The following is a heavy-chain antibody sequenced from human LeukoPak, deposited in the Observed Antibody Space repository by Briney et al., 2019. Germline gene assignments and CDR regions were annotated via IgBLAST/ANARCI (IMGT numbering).Heavy chain of an antibody. D-gene: IGHD2-2*01. V-gene: IGHV4-34*01. CDR2: INHSGST. J-gene: IGHJ5*02. CDR1: GGSFSGYY. Sequence: PSETLSLTCAVYGGSFSGYYWSWIRQPPGKGLEWIGEINHSGSTNYNPSLKSRVTISVDTSKNQFSLKLSSVTAADTAVYYCARGGSTSPQSLNWFDPWGQGTLVTVSS. CDR3: ARGGSTSPQSLNWFDP.